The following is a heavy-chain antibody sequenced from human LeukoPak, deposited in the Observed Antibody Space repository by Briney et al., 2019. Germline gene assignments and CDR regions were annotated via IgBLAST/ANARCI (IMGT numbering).Heavy chain of an antibody. V-gene: IGHV4-59*08. CDR2: IYYSGST. D-gene: IGHD3-10*01. J-gene: IGHJ4*02. CDR3: ARAEILWFGEPNYDY. CDR1: GGSLSSYY. Sequence: SETLSLTCTVSGGSLSSYYWSWIRQPPGKGLEWIGYIYYSGSTNYNPSLKSRVTISVDTSKNQFSLKLSSVTAADTAVYYCARAEILWFGEPNYDYWGQGTLVTVSS.